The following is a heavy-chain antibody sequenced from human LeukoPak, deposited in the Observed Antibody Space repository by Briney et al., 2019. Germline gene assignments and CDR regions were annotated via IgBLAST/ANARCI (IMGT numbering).Heavy chain of an antibody. CDR3: AKGGAVTGTGTFDY. CDR1: GFTFSNYA. V-gene: IGHV3-23*01. D-gene: IGHD1-14*01. Sequence: RGGSLRLSCAASGFTFSNYAMSWVRQAPGKGLEWVSAISGSRVNTYYADSVKGRFTISRDNSKNTLFLQMNSLRAEDTAVYYCAKGGAVTGTGTFDYWGRGTLVTVSS. J-gene: IGHJ4*02. CDR2: ISGSRVNT.